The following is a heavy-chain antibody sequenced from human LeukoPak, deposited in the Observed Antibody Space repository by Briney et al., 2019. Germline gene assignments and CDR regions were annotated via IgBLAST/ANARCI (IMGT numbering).Heavy chain of an antibody. V-gene: IGHV3-23*01. CDR1: GFTFSSYA. CDR2: ISGSGGST. CDR3: AKDEGGPITMVRGVIKNWFDP. Sequence: PGGSLRLSCAASGFTFSSYAMSWVRQAPGKGLEWVSAISGSGGSTYHADSVKGRFTISRDNSKNTLYLQMNSLRAEDTAVYYCAKDEGGPITMVRGVIKNWFDPWGQGTLVTVSS. J-gene: IGHJ5*02. D-gene: IGHD3-10*01.